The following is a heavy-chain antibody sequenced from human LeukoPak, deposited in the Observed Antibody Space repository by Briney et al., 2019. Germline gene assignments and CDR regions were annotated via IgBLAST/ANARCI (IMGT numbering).Heavy chain of an antibody. CDR1: GYSFTSYW. Sequence: GESLKIACKGSGYSFTSYWIGWVRQMPGEGLEWIGIIYPGDSETRYSPSFQGPVTISADKSISTDYLQWSSLKASATAMYYCARPRYSYAMYYFDYWGQGTLVTVSS. J-gene: IGHJ4*02. CDR2: IYPGDSET. CDR3: ARPRYSYAMYYFDY. V-gene: IGHV5-51*01. D-gene: IGHD5-18*01.